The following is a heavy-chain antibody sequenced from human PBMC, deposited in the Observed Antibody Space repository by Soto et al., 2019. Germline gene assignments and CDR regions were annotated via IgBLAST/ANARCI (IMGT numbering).Heavy chain of an antibody. J-gene: IGHJ6*02. CDR1: GGSFSGYY. Sequence: SETLSLTCAVYGGSFSGYYWSWIRQPPGKGLEWIGEINHSGSTNYNPSLKSRVTISVDTSKNQFSLKLSSVTAADTAVYYCARGCITMVRGVISPYGMDVWGQGTTVT. V-gene: IGHV4-34*01. D-gene: IGHD3-10*01. CDR3: ARGCITMVRGVISPYGMDV. CDR2: INHSGST.